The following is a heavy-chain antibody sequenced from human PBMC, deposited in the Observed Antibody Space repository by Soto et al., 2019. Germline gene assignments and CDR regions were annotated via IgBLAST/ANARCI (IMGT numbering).Heavy chain of an antibody. V-gene: IGHV1-18*01. Sequence: GASVKVSCTASGYTFSSYGISWVRQAPGQGLEWMGWIITFNGHTNYSQKFQGRVTMTTDTSTSTAYMELRSLRSDDTAVYYCARGSRQQLVLWGQGTLVTVSS. CDR1: GYTFSSYG. CDR2: IITFNGHT. CDR3: ARGSRQQLVL. D-gene: IGHD6-13*01. J-gene: IGHJ4*02.